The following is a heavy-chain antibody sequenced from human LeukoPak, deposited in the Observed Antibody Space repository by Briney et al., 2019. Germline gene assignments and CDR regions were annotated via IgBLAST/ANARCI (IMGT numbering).Heavy chain of an antibody. J-gene: IGHJ5*02. CDR3: ARVGSRGESGWFDP. V-gene: IGHV1-46*01. CDR1: GYAFTGHY. D-gene: IGHD1-26*01. Sequence: ASVKVSCKASGYAFTGHYIHWVRQAPAQGLEWMGIINPSGGGTTYAQNFQGRVTLTRDTSTTTVFMELSSLRSEDTAVYYCARVGSRGESGWFDPWGQGTLVTVSS. CDR2: INPSGGGT.